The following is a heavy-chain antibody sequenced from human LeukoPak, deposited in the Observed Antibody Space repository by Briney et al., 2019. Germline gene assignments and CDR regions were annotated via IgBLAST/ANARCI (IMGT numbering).Heavy chain of an antibody. CDR2: INPNSGGT. J-gene: IGHJ4*02. CDR1: GYTFTGYY. V-gene: IGHV1-2*02. Sequence: ASVKVSCRASGYTFTGYYMHWVRQAPGQGLEWMGWINPNSGGTDYAQNFQGRVTMTRDTSISTAYMELSRLKSDDTAVYYCARSFGLVIVDFYYCGQGTLLIVS. CDR3: ARSFGLVIVDFYY. D-gene: IGHD3-16*01.